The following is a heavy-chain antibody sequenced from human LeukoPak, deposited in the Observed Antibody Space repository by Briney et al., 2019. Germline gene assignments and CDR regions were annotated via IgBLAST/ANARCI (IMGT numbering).Heavy chain of an antibody. V-gene: IGHV4-39*07. J-gene: IGHJ4*02. CDR3: ARYTLRSNHPRLNGLDY. CDR2: IYYSGST. Sequence: PSETLSLTCTVSGGSISSSSYYWGWIRQPPGKGLEWIGSIYYSGSTYYNPSLKSRVTISVDTSKNQFSLKLSSVTAADTAVYYCARYTLRSNHPRLNGLDYWGQGTLVTVSS. D-gene: IGHD1-14*01. CDR1: GGSISSSSYY.